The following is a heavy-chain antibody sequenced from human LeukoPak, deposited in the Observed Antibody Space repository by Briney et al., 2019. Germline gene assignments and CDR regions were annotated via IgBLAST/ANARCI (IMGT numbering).Heavy chain of an antibody. CDR2: IDPSDSYT. D-gene: IGHD4-23*01. CDR1: GYSFTSYW. CDR3: ARDIQLNMTTVVYYYYYYGMDV. Sequence: GESLKISCKGSGYSFTSYWISWVRQMPGKGLEWMGRIDPSDSYTNYSPSFQGHVTISADKSISTAYLQWSSLKASDTAMYYCARDIQLNMTTVVYYYYYYGMDVWGQGTTVTVSS. V-gene: IGHV5-10-1*01. J-gene: IGHJ6*02.